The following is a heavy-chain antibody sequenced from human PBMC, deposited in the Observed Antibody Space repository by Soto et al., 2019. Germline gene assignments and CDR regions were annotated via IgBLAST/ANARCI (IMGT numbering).Heavy chain of an antibody. CDR3: AKYLRITIFRVVSYANDAFDI. V-gene: IGHV3-23*01. CDR1: GFTFSSYA. J-gene: IGHJ3*02. CDR2: ISGSGGST. D-gene: IGHD3-3*01. Sequence: LRLSCPASGFTFSSYAMSCVRQAPGKGLEWVSAISGSGGSTYYADSVKGRFPISRDNSKNTPYLQMNSLRAEDTAVYYCAKYLRITIFRVVSYANDAFDIWGQGTMVTVSS.